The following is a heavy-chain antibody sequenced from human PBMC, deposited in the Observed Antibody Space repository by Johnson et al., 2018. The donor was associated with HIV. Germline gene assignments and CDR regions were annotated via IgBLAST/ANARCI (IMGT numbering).Heavy chain of an antibody. CDR1: GFTFSSYA. J-gene: IGHJ3*02. D-gene: IGHD3-9*01. V-gene: IGHV3-30-3*01. CDR2: ISYDGSNK. Sequence: QVQLVESGGGVVKPGGSLRLSCAASGFTFSSYAMHWVRQAPGKGLEWVAVISYDGSNKYYADSVKGRFTISRDSSKNMLYLQMNSLRTEDKAVYYCAREEGTDILTRGDAFDIWGQGTMVTVSS. CDR3: AREEGTDILTRGDAFDI.